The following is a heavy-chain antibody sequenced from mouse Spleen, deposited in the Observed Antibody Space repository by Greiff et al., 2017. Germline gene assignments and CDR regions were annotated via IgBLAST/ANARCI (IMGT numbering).Heavy chain of an antibody. CDR2: IDPANGNT. Sequence: EVKLVESVAELVRPGASVKLSCTASGFNIKNTYMHWVKQRPEQGLEWIGRIDPANGNTKYAPKFQGKATITADTSSNTAYLQLSSLTSEDTGIYYCAAPITTVVDAMDYWGQGTSVTVSS. D-gene: IGHD1-1*01. CDR1: GFNIKNTY. CDR3: AAPITTVVDAMDY. J-gene: IGHJ4*01. V-gene: IGHV14-3*01.